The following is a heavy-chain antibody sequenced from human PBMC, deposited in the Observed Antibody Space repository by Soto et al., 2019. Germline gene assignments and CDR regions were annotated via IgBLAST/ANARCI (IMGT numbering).Heavy chain of an antibody. CDR3: ARDSVAGPTDY. D-gene: IGHD6-19*01. J-gene: IGHJ4*02. Sequence: QVQLVESGGGVVQPGRSLRLSCAASGFTFSSYGMHWVRQAPGKGLEWVAVIWYDGSNKYYADSVKGRFTISRDNSKNTLYLQMNSLRAEDTAGYYCARDSVAGPTDYWGQGTLVTVSS. CDR2: IWYDGSNK. CDR1: GFTFSSYG. V-gene: IGHV3-33*01.